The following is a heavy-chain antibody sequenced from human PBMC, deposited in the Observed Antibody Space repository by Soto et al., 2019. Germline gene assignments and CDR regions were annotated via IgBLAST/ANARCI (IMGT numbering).Heavy chain of an antibody. Sequence: QITLKESGPTLVKPTQTLTLTCTFSGFSLSTSGVGVGWICQPPGKALEWLALIYWDDDKRYSPSLKSRLTITKDTSKNQVVLTMTNMDPVDTATYYCAHRRYSGYDWVYWGQGTLVTVSS. J-gene: IGHJ4*02. D-gene: IGHD5-12*01. CDR2: IYWDDDK. CDR3: AHRRYSGYDWVY. V-gene: IGHV2-5*02. CDR1: GFSLSTSGVG.